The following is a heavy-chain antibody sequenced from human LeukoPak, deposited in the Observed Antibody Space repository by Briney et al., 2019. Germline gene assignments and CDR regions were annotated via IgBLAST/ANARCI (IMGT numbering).Heavy chain of an antibody. CDR2: ISGSGGST. CDR3: AKVPRQHDNWFDP. Sequence: GGSLRLSCAASGFTFSSYAMTWVRQAPGKGLEWVSAISGSGGSTYYADSVKGRFTISRDDAKNSLYLQMNSLRAEDTAVYYCAKVPRQHDNWFDPWGQGTLVTVSS. CDR1: GFTFSSYA. D-gene: IGHD6-13*01. V-gene: IGHV3-23*01. J-gene: IGHJ5*02.